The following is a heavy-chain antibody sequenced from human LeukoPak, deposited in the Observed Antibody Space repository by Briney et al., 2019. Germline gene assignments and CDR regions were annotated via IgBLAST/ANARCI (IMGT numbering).Heavy chain of an antibody. CDR3: AKDPNGDYXXAFDF. CDR2: IIGNGGWA. J-gene: IGHJ3*01. D-gene: IGHD4-17*01. CDR1: GLTFSNYA. Sequence: GGSLRLSCAASGLTFSNYAMMWLRQAPGKGLEWVAAIIGNGGWALYADSVKGRFTISRDNSKNTLYLQMSSLRAEDTAVYYCAKDPNGDYXXAFDFW. V-gene: IGHV3-23*01.